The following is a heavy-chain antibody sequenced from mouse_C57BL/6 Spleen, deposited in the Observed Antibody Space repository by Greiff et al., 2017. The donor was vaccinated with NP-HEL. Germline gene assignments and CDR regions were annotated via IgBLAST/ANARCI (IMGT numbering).Heavy chain of an antibody. D-gene: IGHD2-5*01. CDR2: IYPRSGNT. J-gene: IGHJ2*01. CDR1: GYTFTSYG. Sequence: QVQLQQSGAELARPGASVKLSCKASGYTFTSYGISWVKQRTGQGLEWIGEIYPRSGNTYYNEKFKGKATLTADKSSSTAYMELRSLTSEDSAVYFCARSGYSNYDYYFDYWGQGTTLTVSS. V-gene: IGHV1-81*01. CDR3: ARSGYSNYDYYFDY.